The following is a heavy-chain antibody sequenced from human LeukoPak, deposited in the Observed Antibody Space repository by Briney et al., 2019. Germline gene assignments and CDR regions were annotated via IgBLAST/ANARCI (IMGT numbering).Heavy chain of an antibody. CDR2: IKQDGSEK. Sequence: GGSLRLSCAASGFTFSSYWMSWVRQAPGKGLEWVANIKQDGSEKYYVDSVKGRFTIPRDNAKNSLYLQMNSLRAEDTAVYYCATDRGWRTSGYYLYYFEYWGQGTLVTFSS. V-gene: IGHV3-7*01. CDR1: GFTFSSYW. J-gene: IGHJ4*02. CDR3: ATDRGWRTSGYYLYYFEY. D-gene: IGHD3-3*01.